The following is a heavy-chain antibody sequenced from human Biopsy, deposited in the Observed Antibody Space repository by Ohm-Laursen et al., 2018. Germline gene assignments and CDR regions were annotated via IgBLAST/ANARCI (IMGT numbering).Heavy chain of an antibody. V-gene: IGHV4-59*01. D-gene: IGHD4-17*01. Sequence: SETLSLTCTVSGGSISSYYWSWIRQPPGKGLEWIGYIYYSGSTNYNPSLKSRVTISIDTSKNQFPLNMSSVTAADTAVYYCAREFYGNGMGVWGQGTTVTVS. CDR1: GGSISSYY. CDR2: IYYSGST. CDR3: AREFYGNGMGV. J-gene: IGHJ6*02.